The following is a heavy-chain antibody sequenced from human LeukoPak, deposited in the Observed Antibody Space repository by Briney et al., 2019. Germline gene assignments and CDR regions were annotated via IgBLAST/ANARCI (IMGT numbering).Heavy chain of an antibody. CDR3: TTEEERWLQSGD. Sequence: ASVKVSCKASGYTFTAYYMHWGRQAPGQGPEWRGWINTKGVGTNYEQKFHGRVTMTRDTAISPASKEMSRRRSGDTAVYYFTTEEERWLQSGDWGRGTVVSV. V-gene: IGHV1-2*02. J-gene: IGHJ4*02. CDR1: GYTFTAYY. CDR2: INTKGVGT. D-gene: IGHD5-24*01.